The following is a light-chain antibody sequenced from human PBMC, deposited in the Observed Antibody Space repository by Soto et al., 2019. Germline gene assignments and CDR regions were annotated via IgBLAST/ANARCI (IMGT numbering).Light chain of an antibody. J-gene: IGKJ5*01. CDR1: QSLVYSDGRTY. CDR3: MQGTHVPFT. V-gene: IGKV2D-30*01. Sequence: DVVVTQSPLSLSVTLGQPASISCRCSQSLVYSDGRTYLTWFQQRPGQSPRRLIYKVSNLDSGVPVRFSGSGSGTNFILKISRVEAEDVGLYYCMQGTHVPFTFGQGTRLEIK. CDR2: KVS.